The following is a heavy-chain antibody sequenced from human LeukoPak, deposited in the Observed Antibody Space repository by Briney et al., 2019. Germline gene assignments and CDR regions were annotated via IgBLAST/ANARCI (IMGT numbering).Heavy chain of an antibody. CDR3: ARVNFAHWYFDL. CDR1: GPTFSSNW. V-gene: IGHV5-51*01. CDR2: IYLRDSET. J-gene: IGHJ2*01. Sequence: GGSLEISCQGSGPTFSSNWIAWVRRLPGQGLEWMGIIYLRDSETRYSPSFQGQVTISADKSINSASLQWTSLKASDTAMYYCARVNFAHWYFDLWGRGTLVSVSS. D-gene: IGHD3/OR15-3a*01.